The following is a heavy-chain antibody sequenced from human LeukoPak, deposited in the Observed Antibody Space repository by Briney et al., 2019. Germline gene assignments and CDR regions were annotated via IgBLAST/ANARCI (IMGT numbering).Heavy chain of an antibody. V-gene: IGHV3-11*01. CDR2: VSNSGSTI. CDR1: GFAFSDYY. D-gene: IGHD3-22*01. J-gene: IGHJ4*02. CDR3: ARYYDSISPIDY. Sequence: GGSLRLSCAASGFAFSDYYMSWIRQAPGKGLEWVSYVSNSGSTIYYADSMKGRFTISRDNAKNSLYLQMNSLRAGDTAVYYCARYYDSISPIDYWGQGTLVTVSS.